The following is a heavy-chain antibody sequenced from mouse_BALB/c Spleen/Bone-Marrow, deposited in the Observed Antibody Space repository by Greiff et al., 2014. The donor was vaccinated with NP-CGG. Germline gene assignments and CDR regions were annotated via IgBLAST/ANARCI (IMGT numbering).Heavy chain of an antibody. CDR2: IHYSGST. J-gene: IGHJ4*01. Sequence: VQLQQPGPDLVKPSQSLSLTCTVTGYSITSGYSWHWIRQFPGNKLERMGYIHYSGSTNYNPSLKSRIAITRDTSKNKFFLQLNSVTTEDTATYYCARDQEYYAMDYWGQGTSVTVSS. CDR3: ARDQEYYAMDY. CDR1: GYSITSGYS. V-gene: IGHV3-1*02.